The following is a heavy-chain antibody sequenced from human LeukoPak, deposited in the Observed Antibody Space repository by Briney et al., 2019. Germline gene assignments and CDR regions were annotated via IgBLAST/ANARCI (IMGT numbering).Heavy chain of an antibody. Sequence: ASETLSLTCTVSGASISSSYWSWIRQSPGKGLEWIGYIYHTGSTKYNPSLESRVTISVDRSKNQLSLKLTSVTAADTAVYYCARGFFDSRGYSNPFGNWGQGALVTVSS. J-gene: IGHJ4*02. V-gene: IGHV4-59*01. CDR3: ARGFFDSRGYSNPFGN. CDR1: GASISSSY. CDR2: IYHTGST. D-gene: IGHD3-22*01.